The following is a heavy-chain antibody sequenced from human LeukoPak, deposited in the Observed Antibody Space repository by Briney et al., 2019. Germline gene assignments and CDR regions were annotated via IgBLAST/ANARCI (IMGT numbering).Heavy chain of an antibody. D-gene: IGHD3-22*01. CDR2: IYYSGST. Sequence: PSETLSLICTVSSGSIRNYHWSWIRQPPGKGLEWVGYIYYSGSTNYNPSLESRVTISVDMSKNQFSLKLSSVTAADTAVYYCARQCDYDSSGYYFGYWGQGTLVTVSS. CDR3: ARQCDYDSSGYYFGY. V-gene: IGHV4-59*08. J-gene: IGHJ4*02. CDR1: SGSIRNYH.